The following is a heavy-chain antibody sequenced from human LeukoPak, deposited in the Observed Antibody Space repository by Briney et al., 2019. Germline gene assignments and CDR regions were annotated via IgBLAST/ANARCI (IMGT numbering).Heavy chain of an antibody. CDR2: INPNGGGT. CDR1: GFTFTCYY. V-gene: IGHV1-2*06. CDR3: ARGYSYGYDY. J-gene: IGHJ4*02. D-gene: IGHD5-18*01. Sequence: GASVKVSCKASGFTFTCYYMHWVRQAPGQGLEWMGRINPNGGGTNYAQKFHGRVTMTRDTSISTAYMELSRLRSDDTAVYYCARGYSYGYDYWGQGTLVTVSS.